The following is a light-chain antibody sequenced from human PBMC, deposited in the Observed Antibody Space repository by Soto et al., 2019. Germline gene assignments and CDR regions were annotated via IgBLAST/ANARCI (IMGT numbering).Light chain of an antibody. CDR3: HSYDSSLSASV. J-gene: IGLJ1*01. Sequence: QSALTQTPSVSGAPGQRVTISCTGRSSNIGAGYDVHWYQHLPGTAPKLPIYGTTNRPSGVPDRFSGSKSGISASLAITGLQAEDEADYYCHSYDSSLSASVFGAGTKVTVL. CDR1: SSNIGAGYD. V-gene: IGLV1-40*01. CDR2: GTT.